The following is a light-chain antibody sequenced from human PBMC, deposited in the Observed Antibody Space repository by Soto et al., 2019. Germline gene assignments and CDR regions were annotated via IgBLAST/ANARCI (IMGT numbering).Light chain of an antibody. Sequence: EIVLTQSPGTLSLSPGERATLSCRASQTVGSNYLAWYQQKPGQAPRLLIYGASSRATGIPDRFSGSGSGTDFNLTISRLEPEDFAVYYCQQYDSSPRMFGQGTKVEIK. V-gene: IGKV3-20*01. J-gene: IGKJ1*01. CDR2: GAS. CDR3: QQYDSSPRM. CDR1: QTVGSNY.